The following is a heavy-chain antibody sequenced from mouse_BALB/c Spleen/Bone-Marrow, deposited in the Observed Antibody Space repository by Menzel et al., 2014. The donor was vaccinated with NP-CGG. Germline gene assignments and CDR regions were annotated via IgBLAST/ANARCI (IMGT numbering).Heavy chain of an antibody. D-gene: IGHD1-2*01. Sequence: VQLQQSAAELARPGASVKMSCKASGYTFTSYTMHWVKQRPGQGLEWIGYINPSSGYTEYNQKFKDKTTLTADKSSSTAYMQLSSLTSEDSAVYYCARWYYGYVGFAYWGQGTLVTVSA. J-gene: IGHJ3*01. CDR2: INPSSGYT. V-gene: IGHV1-4*02. CDR1: GYTFTSYT. CDR3: ARWYYGYVGFAY.